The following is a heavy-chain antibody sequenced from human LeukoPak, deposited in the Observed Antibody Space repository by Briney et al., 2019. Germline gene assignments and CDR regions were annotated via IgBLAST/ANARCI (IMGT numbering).Heavy chain of an antibody. Sequence: PGGSLRLSCAASGFTFSSYAMNWVRQAPGKGLEWVSVIYSGGSTYYADSVKGRFTISRDNSKNTLYLQMNSLRAEDTAVYYCASHYYDSSGYCLRYWGQGTLVTVSS. CDR1: GFTFSSYA. V-gene: IGHV3-66*04. D-gene: IGHD3-22*01. CDR2: IYSGGST. CDR3: ASHYYDSSGYCLRY. J-gene: IGHJ4*02.